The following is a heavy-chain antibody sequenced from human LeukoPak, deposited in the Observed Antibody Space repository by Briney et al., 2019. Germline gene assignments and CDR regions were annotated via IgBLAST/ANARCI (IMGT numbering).Heavy chain of an antibody. Sequence: SQTLSLTCTVSGGSISSGGYSWGWIRQPPGKGLEWIGYIYHSGSTYYNPSLKSRVTISVDRSKNQFSLKLSSVTAADTAVYYCARGYCSGGSCSNLNWFDPWGQGTLVTVSS. CDR3: ARGYCSGGSCSNLNWFDP. CDR2: IYHSGST. J-gene: IGHJ5*02. D-gene: IGHD2-15*01. CDR1: GGSISSGGYS. V-gene: IGHV4-30-2*01.